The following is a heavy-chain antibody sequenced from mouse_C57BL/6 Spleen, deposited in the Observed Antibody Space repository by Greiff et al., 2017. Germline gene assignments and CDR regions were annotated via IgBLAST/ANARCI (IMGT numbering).Heavy chain of an antibody. V-gene: IGHV1-50*01. J-gene: IGHJ4*01. CDR2: IDPSDSYT. CDR3: ARKVNSGGAMDY. Sequence: VQLQQPGAELVKPGASVKLSCKASGYTFTSYWMQWVKQRPGQGLEWIGEIDPSDSYTNYNQKFKGKATLTVDTSSSTAYMQRSSLTSEDSAVYYCARKVNSGGAMDYWGQGTSVTVSS. CDR1: GYTFTSYW. D-gene: IGHD2-13*01.